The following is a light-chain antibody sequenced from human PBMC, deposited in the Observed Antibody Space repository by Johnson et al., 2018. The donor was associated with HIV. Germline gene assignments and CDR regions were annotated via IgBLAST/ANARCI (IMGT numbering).Light chain of an antibody. V-gene: IGLV1-51*01. J-gene: IGLJ1*01. CDR2: ANN. CDR3: GTWDSSLTAYV. Sequence: HSVLTQPPSVSAAPGQKVTISCSGSSSNIGSNYVSWYQQLPGTAPRLLISANNKRPSGIPDRFSGSKSGTSATLGITGLQTGDGADYYCGTWDSSLTAYVFGTVTKGTVL. CDR1: SSNIGSNY.